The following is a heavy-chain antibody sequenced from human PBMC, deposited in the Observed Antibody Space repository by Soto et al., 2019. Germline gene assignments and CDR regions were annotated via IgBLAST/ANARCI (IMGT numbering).Heavy chain of an antibody. CDR1: GFTFSNYP. V-gene: IGHV3-48*02. CDR2: TRTISSAI. D-gene: IGHD2-15*01. CDR3: ARETPSFDP. J-gene: IGHJ5*02. Sequence: EGTLRLSCAASGFTFSNYPMNWVRQAPGKGLEWVSSTRTISSAIYFADSVRGRFTISRENTRNSLYVQTTCLRDEETVVYYGARETPSFDPWGQGTLVTVSS.